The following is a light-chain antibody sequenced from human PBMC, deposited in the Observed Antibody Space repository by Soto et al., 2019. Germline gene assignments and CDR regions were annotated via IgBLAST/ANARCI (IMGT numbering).Light chain of an antibody. CDR1: SSNIGSNT. Sequence: QSVLTQPPSASGTPGQRVTISCSGSSSNIGSNTVNWYQQLPGTAPKLLIYSNNQRPSGVPDRFSGSKSGTSASLAISGLQSEDEADYDCAAWDDSLNGPYVFGTGTKLTVL. CDR3: AAWDDSLNGPYV. V-gene: IGLV1-44*01. J-gene: IGLJ1*01. CDR2: SNN.